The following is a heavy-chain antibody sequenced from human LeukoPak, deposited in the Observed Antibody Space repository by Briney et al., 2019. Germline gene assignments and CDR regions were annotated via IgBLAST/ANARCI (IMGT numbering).Heavy chain of an antibody. J-gene: IGHJ4*02. CDR2: IIPIFGTA. D-gene: IGHD6-13*01. CDR3: ASGSSSSWYYFDY. Sequence: ASVTVSCKASGGTFSSYAISWARQAPGQGLEWMGGIIPIFGTANYAQKFQGRVTITADESTSTAYMELSSLRSEDTAVYYCASGSSSSWYYFDYWGQGTLVTVSS. CDR1: GGTFSSYA. V-gene: IGHV1-69*13.